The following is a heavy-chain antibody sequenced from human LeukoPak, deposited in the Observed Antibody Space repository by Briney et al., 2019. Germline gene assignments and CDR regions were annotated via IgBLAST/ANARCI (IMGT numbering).Heavy chain of an antibody. D-gene: IGHD3-10*01. CDR2: INHSGST. CDR1: GGSISSYY. J-gene: IGHJ4*02. V-gene: IGHV4-34*01. CDR3: ARGPPDPEYGSGSYSTVDY. Sequence: PSETLSLTCTVSGGSISSYYWSWIRQPPGKGLEWIGEINHSGSTNYNPSLKSRVTISVDTSKNQFSLKLSSVTAADTAVYYCARGPPDPEYGSGSYSTVDYWGQGTLVTVSS.